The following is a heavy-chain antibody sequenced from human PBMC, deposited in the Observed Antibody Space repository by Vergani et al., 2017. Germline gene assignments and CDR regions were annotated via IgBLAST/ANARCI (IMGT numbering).Heavy chain of an antibody. CDR3: ARSIGYCTSGTCRPYYFDS. D-gene: IGHD2-15*01. CDR2: VNFVTGAA. Sequence: QVQLVQSGAAVKKPGASAKVSCTASGYIFKNYYMHWLRLAPGQGFPWMGFVNFVTGAATSPQKFEGRITMTRDTSTATFYMDLSSLKYEDTAIYYCARSIGYCTSGTCRPYYFDSWGQGTLVTVSS. CDR1: GYIFKNYY. V-gene: IGHV1-46*02. J-gene: IGHJ4*02.